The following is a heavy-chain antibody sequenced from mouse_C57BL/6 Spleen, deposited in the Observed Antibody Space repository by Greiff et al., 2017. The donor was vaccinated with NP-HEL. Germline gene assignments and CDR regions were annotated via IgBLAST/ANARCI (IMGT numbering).Heavy chain of an antibody. CDR1: GYTFPSYW. V-gene: IGHV1-7*01. J-gene: IGHJ2*01. CDR3: ARSIPDYFDY. CDR2: INPSSGYT. D-gene: IGHD5-1-1*01. Sequence: QVQLQQSGAELANPGASVKLSCKASGYTFPSYWLHWVNQRPGQGLEWIRYINPSSGYTKYNQKFKDKATLTADKSSSTAYMQLSSLTYEDSAVYYCARSIPDYFDYWGQGTTLTVSS.